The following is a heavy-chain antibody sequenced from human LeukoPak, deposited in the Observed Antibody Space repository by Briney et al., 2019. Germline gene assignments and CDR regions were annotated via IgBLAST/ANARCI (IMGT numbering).Heavy chain of an antibody. V-gene: IGHV3-7*01. CDR1: GFTFTKYW. Sequence: GGSLRLSCAASGFTFTKYWMNWVRQAPGKGLEWVANINQDGSEKLYVDSVKGRFTISRDNAKNSLYLQMNSLRAEDTAVYYCARVGSSWYWGFFDYWGQGTLVTVSS. CDR3: ARVGSSWYWGFFDY. D-gene: IGHD6-13*01. CDR2: INQDGSEK. J-gene: IGHJ4*02.